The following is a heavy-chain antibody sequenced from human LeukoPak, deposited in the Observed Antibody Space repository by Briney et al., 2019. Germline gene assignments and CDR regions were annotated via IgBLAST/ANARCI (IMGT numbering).Heavy chain of an antibody. V-gene: IGHV3-74*01. J-gene: IGHJ4*02. D-gene: IGHD1-26*01. CDR1: GFPFSSYW. CDR2: IDTDGSYT. CDR3: ATDMTGAKDH. Sequence: GGSLRLSCAASGFPFSSYWMHWVRQAPGKGLVWVSRIDTDGSYTSYADSVKGRFTISRDNAKNTLYLKMNNLRAEDTAVYYCATDMTGAKDHWGQGTLVTVSS.